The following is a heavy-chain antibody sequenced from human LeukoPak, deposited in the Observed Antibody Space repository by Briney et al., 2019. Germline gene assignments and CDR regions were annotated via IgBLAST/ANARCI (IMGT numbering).Heavy chain of an antibody. J-gene: IGHJ4*02. CDR2: FDGNGPNT. Sequence: PGGSLRLSCAASGFTFSSFAMTWVRQAPGKGLEWVSGFDGNGPNTYYADSVKGRWTISRDNFRNTLYLEMNSQRPEDTAIYYCAKPRTTGLGWAQFDYWGQGSLVTVSS. CDR3: AKPRTTGLGWAQFDY. D-gene: IGHD2-8*02. CDR1: GFTFSSFA. V-gene: IGHV3-23*01.